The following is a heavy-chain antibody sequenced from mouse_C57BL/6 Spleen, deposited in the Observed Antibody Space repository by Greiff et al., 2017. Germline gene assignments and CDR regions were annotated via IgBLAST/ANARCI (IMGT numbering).Heavy chain of an antibody. J-gene: IGHJ4*01. CDR2: IDPSDSYT. Sequence: VQLQQPGAELVKPGASVKLSCKASGYTFTSYWMHWVKQRPGQGLEWIGVIDPSDSYTNYNQKFKGKATLTVDTSSSTADMQLSSRTSEDSSVDYCARGGWDCAMDYWGQGTSVTVSS. CDR3: ARGGWDCAMDY. CDR1: GYTFTSYW. D-gene: IGHD1-1*02. V-gene: IGHV1-59*01.